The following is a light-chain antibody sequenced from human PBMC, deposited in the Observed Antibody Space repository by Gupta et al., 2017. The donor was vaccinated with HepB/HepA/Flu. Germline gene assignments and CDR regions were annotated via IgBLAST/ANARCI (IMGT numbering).Light chain of an antibody. J-gene: IGKJ4*01. CDR3: QQSYKTPAT. Sequence: DIPMTPSPSSLSASVGDRVTITCRSSQSITTYLNWYHQKAGKAPKLLISFTSTLQSGVPSRFSGSGSGTDFTLTITSLQPEDVGIYFCQQSYKTPATFGGGTKVEIK. CDR1: QSITTY. CDR2: FTS. V-gene: IGKV1-39*01.